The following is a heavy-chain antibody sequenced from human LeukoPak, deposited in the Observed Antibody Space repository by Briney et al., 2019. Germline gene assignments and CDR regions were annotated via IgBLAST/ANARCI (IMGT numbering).Heavy chain of an antibody. J-gene: IGHJ6*02. Sequence: PGGSLRLSCAASGFTFSSYAMSWIRQAPGKGLEWVSYISSSGSTIYYADSVKGRFTISRDNAKNSLYLQMNSLRAEDTAVYYCASSSSHYYYYGMDVWGQGTTVTVSS. CDR3: ASSSSHYYYYGMDV. CDR2: ISSSGSTI. V-gene: IGHV3-11*01. D-gene: IGHD6-6*01. CDR1: GFTFSSYA.